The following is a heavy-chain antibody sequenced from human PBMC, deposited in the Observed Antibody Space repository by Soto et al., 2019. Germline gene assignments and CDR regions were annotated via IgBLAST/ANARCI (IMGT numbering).Heavy chain of an antibody. V-gene: IGHV4-61*01. CDR1: GGSVSSGKYY. D-gene: IGHD5-12*01. Sequence: AETLTLNCTSSGGSVSSGKYYWSWIRQPPGKGLEWIGYIYYSGSTNYNPSLKSRVTISVDTSKNQFSLKLSSVTAADTAVYYCARGALVYSGYHLNSFDPWGQGTLVTVSS. CDR2: IYYSGST. J-gene: IGHJ5*02. CDR3: ARGALVYSGYHLNSFDP.